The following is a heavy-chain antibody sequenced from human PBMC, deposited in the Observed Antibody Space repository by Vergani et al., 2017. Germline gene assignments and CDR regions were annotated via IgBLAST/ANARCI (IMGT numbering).Heavy chain of an antibody. Sequence: QEQLVQSGSELKKPGASVKVSCKASGYSFNNYAIHWVRQAPGQGLEWMGWINPTTGNPTYARAFTGRFVFSLDTSISTAYLQIGSLKAEDTAVYYCYASARDPWGQGTLVTVSA. D-gene: IGHD2-2*01. V-gene: IGHV7-4-1*01. J-gene: IGHJ5*02. CDR1: GYSFNNYA. CDR2: INPTTGNP. CDR3: YASARDP.